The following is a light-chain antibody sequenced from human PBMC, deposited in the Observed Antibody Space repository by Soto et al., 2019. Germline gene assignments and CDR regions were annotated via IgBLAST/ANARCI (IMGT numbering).Light chain of an antibody. CDR1: QSVSGR. V-gene: IGKV1-5*01. Sequence: DSQMTQSNSTLSASVGDTVTFTFRASQSVSGRLAWYQQKPGEAPKLLIYDASALPRGVPSRFSGSGSGTKFTLTIASLQPDEFATYYCQQYDIYWTFGQGTKVDIK. CDR3: QQYDIYWT. CDR2: DAS. J-gene: IGKJ1*01.